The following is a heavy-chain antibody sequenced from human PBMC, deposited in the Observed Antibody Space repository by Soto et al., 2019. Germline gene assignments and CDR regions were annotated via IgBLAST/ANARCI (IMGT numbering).Heavy chain of an antibody. D-gene: IGHD3-22*01. CDR2: ISGSGGST. CDR1: GFTFSSYA. J-gene: IGHJ1*01. Sequence: GGSLRLSCAASGFTFSSYAMSWVRQAPGKGLEWVSGISGSGGSTYYADSVKGRFTISRDNSKNTLYLQMNSLRAEDTAVYYCAKDSMIVVVAKYFQHWGQGTLVTVSS. CDR3: AKDSMIVVVAKYFQH. V-gene: IGHV3-23*01.